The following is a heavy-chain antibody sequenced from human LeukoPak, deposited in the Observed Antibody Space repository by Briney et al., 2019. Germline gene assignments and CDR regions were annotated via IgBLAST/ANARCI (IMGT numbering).Heavy chain of an antibody. Sequence: ASVTVSCTASGGSFSSNTLSWVRQAPGQGLEWMGGIIANVGTPTYTQKFQGRVTVTADESTSTIYLVVDSLRSDDTAVYYCARLVNWGPLGDYWGQGTLVTVSS. J-gene: IGHJ4*02. CDR3: ARLVNWGPLGDY. V-gene: IGHV1-69*13. CDR2: IIANVGTP. CDR1: GGSFSSNT. D-gene: IGHD7-27*01.